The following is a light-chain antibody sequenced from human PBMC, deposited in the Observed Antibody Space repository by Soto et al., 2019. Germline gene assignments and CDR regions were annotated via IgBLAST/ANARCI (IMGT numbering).Light chain of an antibody. J-gene: IGLJ2*01. CDR1: SSDVGGYNY. CDR2: DVT. V-gene: IGLV2-14*01. Sequence: QSALTQPASVSGSPGQSITIFCTGTSSDVGGYNYVSWYQQHPDKAPKLLMYDVTNRPSGISSRFSGSKSGNTASLTISGLQAEDESDYYCSSYTTTSTVVFGGGTKLTVL. CDR3: SSYTTTSTVV.